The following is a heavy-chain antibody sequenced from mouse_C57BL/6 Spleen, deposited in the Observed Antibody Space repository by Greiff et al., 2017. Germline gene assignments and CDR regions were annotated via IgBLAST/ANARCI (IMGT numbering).Heavy chain of an antibody. CDR1: GYTFTSYG. CDR2: IYPRSGNT. D-gene: IGHD2-3*01. CDR3: ARYIYVGYLYAKDY. J-gene: IGHJ4*01. V-gene: IGHV1-81*01. Sequence: QVQLQQSGAELARPGASVKLSCKASGYTFTSYGISWVKQRTGQGLEWIGEIYPRSGNTYYNEKFKGKATLTADKSSSTAYMELRSLTSEDCAVYFCARYIYVGYLYAKDYWGQGTSVTVSS.